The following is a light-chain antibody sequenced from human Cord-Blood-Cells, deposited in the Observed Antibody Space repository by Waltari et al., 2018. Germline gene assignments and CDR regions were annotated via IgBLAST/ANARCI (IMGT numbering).Light chain of an antibody. CDR1: SSDVGGYNY. CDR2: DVS. V-gene: IGLV2-14*01. J-gene: IGLJ2*01. Sequence: QSALTQPASVSGSPGQSLTISCTGTSSDVGGYNYVPWYQQHPGKAPKLMSYDVSKRPSGVSNRFSGSKSGNTASLTISGLQAEDEADYYCSSYTSSSTVVFGGGTKLTVL. CDR3: SSYTSSSTVV.